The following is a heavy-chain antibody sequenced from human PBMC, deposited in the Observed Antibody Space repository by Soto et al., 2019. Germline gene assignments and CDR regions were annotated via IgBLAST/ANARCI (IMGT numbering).Heavy chain of an antibody. CDR3: ARAPSGSYPEFDY. D-gene: IGHD1-26*01. J-gene: IGHJ4*02. CDR2: ITYDGSNQ. V-gene: IGHV3-30-3*01. CDR1: GFTFSSYW. Sequence: SLRLSCAASGFTFSSYWMSWVRQAPGKGLEWVGVITYDGSNQYYADSVKGRFTISRDNSRNMLFLQMNSLRPDDTAVYYCARAPSGSYPEFDYWGQGTLVTVSS.